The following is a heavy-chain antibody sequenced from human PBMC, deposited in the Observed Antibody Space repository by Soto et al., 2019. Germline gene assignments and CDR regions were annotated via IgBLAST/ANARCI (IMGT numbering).Heavy chain of an antibody. D-gene: IGHD4-17*01. J-gene: IGHJ6*02. CDR2: SIPVFGTA. V-gene: IGHV1-69*12. CDR3: ARGDATKIVVTTYDGMDV. Sequence: QVQLVQSGAEVKKPGSSVKVSCKASGGSLSNYGISWVRQAPGQGLEWMGGSIPVFGTANYAQKFQGRVRSXAYXSTRMIDMDVTSLRAEDTAVDFCARGDATKIVVTTYDGMDVWGQGTTVTVSS. CDR1: GGSLSNYG.